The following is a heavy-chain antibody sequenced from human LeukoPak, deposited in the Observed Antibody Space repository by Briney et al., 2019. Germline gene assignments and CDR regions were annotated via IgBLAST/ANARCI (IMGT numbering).Heavy chain of an antibody. J-gene: IGHJ4*02. D-gene: IGHD1-26*01. CDR2: IYSSGST. CDR3: ARQAPVGAKIDY. CDR1: GGSISSSSYY. V-gene: IGHV4-39*01. Sequence: SETLSLTCTVSGGSISSSSYYWGWIRQPPGKGLEWIGSIYSSGSTYYNPSLKNRVTISVDTSKNQFSLKLSSVTAADTAVYYCARQAPVGAKIDYWGQGTLVTVSS.